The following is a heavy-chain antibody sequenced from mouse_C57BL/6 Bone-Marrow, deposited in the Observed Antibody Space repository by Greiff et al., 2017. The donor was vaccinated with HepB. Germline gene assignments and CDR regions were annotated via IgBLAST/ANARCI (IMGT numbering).Heavy chain of an antibody. V-gene: IGHV1-69*01. CDR2: LDPSDSYT. Sequence: QVQLQQSGAELVMPGASVKLSCKASGYTFTSYWMHWVKQRPGQGLEWIGELDPSDSYTNYNQKFKGKSTLTVDKSSSTAYMQLSSLTSEDSAVYYCAREEISSLISRVVDAMDYWGQGTTVTVSS. CDR1: GYTFTSYW. CDR3: AREEISSLISRVVDAMDY. D-gene: IGHD1-1*01. J-gene: IGHJ4*01.